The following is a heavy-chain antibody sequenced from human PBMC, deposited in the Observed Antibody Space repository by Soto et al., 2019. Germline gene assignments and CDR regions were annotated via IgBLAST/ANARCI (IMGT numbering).Heavy chain of an antibody. V-gene: IGHV3-72*01. J-gene: IGHJ5*02. Sequence: EVQLVESGGGLVQPGGSLRLSCAASGFTFSEHQMDWVLQAPGKGLEWVGRTRNKANSYTTEYAASVKGRFTISRDDSKNSLYLQMNSLKTEDTAVYYCSRDLGSWGQGTLVTVSS. CDR1: GFTFSEHQ. CDR3: SRDLGS. CDR2: TRNKANSYTT.